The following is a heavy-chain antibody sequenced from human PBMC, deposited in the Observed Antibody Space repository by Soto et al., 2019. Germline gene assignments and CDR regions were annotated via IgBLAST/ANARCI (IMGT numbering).Heavy chain of an antibody. J-gene: IGHJ4*02. V-gene: IGHV1-3*01. D-gene: IGHD3-10*01. CDR1: GYTFATYA. CDR3: ARDGGRLYRGDHYFDY. Sequence: GASVKVSCKASGYTFATYAMHWVRQAPGHRLEWMGWINAGNGNTKYSQKFQGRVTISRDNAKKSLYLQMNSLRAEDTAVYYCARDGGRLYRGDHYFDYWGLGTLVTVSS. CDR2: INAGNGNT.